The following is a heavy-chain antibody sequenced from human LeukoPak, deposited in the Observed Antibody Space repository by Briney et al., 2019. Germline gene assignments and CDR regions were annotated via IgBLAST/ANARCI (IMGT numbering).Heavy chain of an antibody. V-gene: IGHV3-23*03. CDR2: IGTGASST. CDR3: ARRFANAERSFDY. CDR1: GFAFSSYA. Sequence: PGGSLRLSCAASGFAFSSYAMGWVRQPLGKGLECVSGIGTGASSTYYVDSVKGRFTISRDNSKNTLYLQMNSLRAEDTAVYYCARRFANAERSFDYWGQGTLVTVFS. J-gene: IGHJ4*02.